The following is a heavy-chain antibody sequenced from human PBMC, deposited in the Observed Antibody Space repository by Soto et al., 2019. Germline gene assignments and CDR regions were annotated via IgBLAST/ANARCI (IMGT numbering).Heavy chain of an antibody. CDR1: GFTFSSYG. J-gene: IGHJ5*01. CDR3: ARDDS. Sequence: QVQLVESGGGVVQPGRSLRLSCAASGFTFSSYGMHWVRQAPGKGLEWVAVIWYDGSNKDYADSVKGRFTISRDNSKNSLYLQMNSLGAEDLAVYYCARDDSWGQGTLVTVSS. V-gene: IGHV3-33*01. CDR2: IWYDGSNK.